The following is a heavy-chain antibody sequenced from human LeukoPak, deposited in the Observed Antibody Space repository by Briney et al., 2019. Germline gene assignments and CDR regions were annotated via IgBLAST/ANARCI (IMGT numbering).Heavy chain of an antibody. CDR1: GFTFSGYS. CDR3: ARADLAAAVGFDY. V-gene: IGHV3-48*02. J-gene: IGHJ4*02. Sequence: QPGGSLRLSCVASGFTFSGYSMNWVRQAPGKGLEWVSYIISTSDIIYYADSVKGRFTVSRDNAKNSLYLQMNSLRDEDTAVYYCARADLAAAVGFDYWGQGTLVTVSS. D-gene: IGHD6-13*01. CDR2: IISTSDII.